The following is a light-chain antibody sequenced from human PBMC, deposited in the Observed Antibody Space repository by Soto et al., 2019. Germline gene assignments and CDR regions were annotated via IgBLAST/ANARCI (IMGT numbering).Light chain of an antibody. J-gene: IGLJ1*01. CDR1: SSDVGGYNY. Sequence: QSVLTQPASVSGFPGQSITISCTGTSSDVGGYNYVSWYQQYPGKAPKLMIYDVSNRPSGVSNRFSGSKSGNTASLTISGLQAEDESDYYCSSYTGSSTYVFGTGTKVTVL. CDR3: SSYTGSSTYV. V-gene: IGLV2-14*01. CDR2: DVS.